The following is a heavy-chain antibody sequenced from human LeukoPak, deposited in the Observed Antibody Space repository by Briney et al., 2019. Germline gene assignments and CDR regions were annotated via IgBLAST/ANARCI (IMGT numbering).Heavy chain of an antibody. D-gene: IGHD3-16*01. CDR1: GYTFTSYG. CDR2: ISAYNGNT. J-gene: IGHJ3*01. CDR3: ARVRAGEGMDV. V-gene: IGHV1-18*01. Sequence: GASVKVSCKTSGYTFTSYGISWVRQAPGQGLEWMGWISAYNGNTNYAQKLQGRVTMTTDTSTSTAYMELRSLRSDDTAVYNCARVRAGEGMDVWGQGTMVTVSS.